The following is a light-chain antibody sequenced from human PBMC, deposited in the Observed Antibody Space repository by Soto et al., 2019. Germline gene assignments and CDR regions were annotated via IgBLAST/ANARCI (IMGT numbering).Light chain of an antibody. J-gene: IGKJ2*01. Sequence: EIELTQSPCTLSLSPGERATLSCRASQSVSSSYLAWYQQKPGQAPRLLIYGASSRATGIPDRFSGSGSGTDFTLTISRLEPEDFAVYYCHQYGSLYTFGQGTKLEIK. V-gene: IGKV3-20*01. CDR2: GAS. CDR1: QSVSSSY. CDR3: HQYGSLYT.